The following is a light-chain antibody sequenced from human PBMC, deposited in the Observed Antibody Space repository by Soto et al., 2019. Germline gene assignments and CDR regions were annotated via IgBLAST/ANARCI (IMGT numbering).Light chain of an antibody. CDR3: QYHNSFPFS. V-gene: IGKV1-9*01. Sequence: IQLTQSPSSLSASVGDRVTITCRASQGISSYLAWYQQKPGKAPKLLNYLASTLQSGIPSRFSGSGSGTDFTLATSSLQPKDVPTYYWQYHNSFPFSVGGGAKVVIK. CDR1: QGISSY. J-gene: IGKJ4*01. CDR2: LAS.